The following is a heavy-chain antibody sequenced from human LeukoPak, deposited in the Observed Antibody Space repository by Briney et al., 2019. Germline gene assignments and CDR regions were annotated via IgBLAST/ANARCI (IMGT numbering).Heavy chain of an antibody. D-gene: IGHD1-26*01. CDR3: ARGGGSGDLDY. Sequence: GGSLRLSCAASGFRFSNYWMTWVRQTPGKGLEWVAHIKQDGSEKYYVDSVKGRFTISRDNAKNTLHLQMGSLRAEDMAVYYCARGGGSGDLDYWGQGTLVTVSS. CDR1: GFRFSNYW. J-gene: IGHJ4*02. CDR2: IKQDGSEK. V-gene: IGHV3-7*02.